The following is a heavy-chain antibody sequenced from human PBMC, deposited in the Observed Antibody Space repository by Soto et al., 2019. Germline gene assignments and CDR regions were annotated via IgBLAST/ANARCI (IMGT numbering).Heavy chain of an antibody. J-gene: IGHJ4*02. D-gene: IGHD3-10*01. V-gene: IGHV4-59*01. CDR3: ARYGSGSYYPTTFDY. CDR1: GGSISSYY. CDR2: IDYSGST. Sequence: PSETLSLTCTVSGGSISSYYWSWIRQPPGKGLEWIGYIDYSGSTSYNPSLKSRVTILVDTSKNQFSLKLNSVTAADTAVYYCARYGSGSYYPTTFDYWGQGTLVTVSS.